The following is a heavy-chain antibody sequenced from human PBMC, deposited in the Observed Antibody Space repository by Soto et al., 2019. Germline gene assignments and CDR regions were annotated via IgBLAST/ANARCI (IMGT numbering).Heavy chain of an antibody. CDR1: GYTFTSYG. V-gene: IGHV1-18*01. CDR3: ARVAPPGDY. CDR2: ISAYNGNT. J-gene: IGHJ4*02. Sequence: QVQLVQSGAEVKKPGASVKVSCKASGYTFTSYGISWVRQAPGQGLEWMGWISAYNGNTNYAQKLQGRGTITTDTPTRTASMELRSLRSEDTAVYYCARVAPPGDYWGQGTLVTVSS.